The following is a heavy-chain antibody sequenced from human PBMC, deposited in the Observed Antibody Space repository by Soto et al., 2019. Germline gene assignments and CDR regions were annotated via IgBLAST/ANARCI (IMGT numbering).Heavy chain of an antibody. V-gene: IGHV4-34*01. D-gene: IGHD2-8*01. CDR3: EKGKGYCINGVCYGGYFDY. J-gene: IGHJ4*02. CDR1: GGSFSGYY. CDR2: MNHGGST. Sequence: SETLSLTCAVYGGSFSGYYWSWIRQSPGKGLEWIGEMNHGGSTNYNPSLKSRVTISVDTSKNQFSLKLSSVTAADAAVNSIEKGKGYCINGVCYGGYFDYWGQGTLVTVSS.